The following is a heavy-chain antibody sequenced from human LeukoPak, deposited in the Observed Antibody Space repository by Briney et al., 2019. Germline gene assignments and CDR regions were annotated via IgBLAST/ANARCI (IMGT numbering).Heavy chain of an antibody. Sequence: PGGSLRLSCAASGFTFSSAWMIWVRQAPGKGLEWVGRIKSKTDGGTTDYAAPVKGRFTISRDNAKNSLYLQMNSLRAEDTAVYYCARVAAGTVYFDYWGQGTLVTVSS. D-gene: IGHD6-13*01. CDR1: GFTFSSAW. CDR3: ARVAAGTVYFDY. CDR2: IKSKTDGGTT. V-gene: IGHV3-15*01. J-gene: IGHJ4*02.